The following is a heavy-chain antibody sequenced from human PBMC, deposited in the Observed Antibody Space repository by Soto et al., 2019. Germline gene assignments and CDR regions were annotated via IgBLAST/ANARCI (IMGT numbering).Heavy chain of an antibody. CDR1: GGSISSSSYY. CDR2: IYYTGST. V-gene: IGHV4-39*01. Sequence: QLQLQESGPGLVKPSETLSLTCTVSGGSISSSSYYWGWIRQPPGKGLEWIGSIYYTGSTNYNSSLKRRVTISVDTSKDQFSLTLSSVTAADTAVYYWATRYGDYHLGYWGQGTLVTVSS. CDR3: ATRYGDYHLGY. J-gene: IGHJ4*02. D-gene: IGHD4-17*01.